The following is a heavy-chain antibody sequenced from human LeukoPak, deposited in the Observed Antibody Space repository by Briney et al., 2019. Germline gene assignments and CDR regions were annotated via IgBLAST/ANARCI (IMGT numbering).Heavy chain of an antibody. CDR2: IRSKAYGGTT. J-gene: IGHJ4*02. V-gene: IGHV3-49*04. Sequence: PGRSLRLSCTASGFTFGDYAMSWVRQAPGKGLEWVGFIRSKAYGGTTEYAASVKGRFTMSRDDSKSIAYLQMNSLKTEDTAVYYCTRGKYYIDYWGQGILVTVSS. CDR1: GFTFGDYA. CDR3: TRGKYYIDY.